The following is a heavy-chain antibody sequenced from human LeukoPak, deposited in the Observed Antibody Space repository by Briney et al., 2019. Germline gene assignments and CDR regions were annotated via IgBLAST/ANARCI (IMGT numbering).Heavy chain of an antibody. CDR1: GGSFSGYY. CDR2: INHSGST. D-gene: IGHD3-10*01. CDR3: ARGYGSGSYYHH. Sequence: SETLSLTCAVYGGSFSGYYWSWIRQPPGKGLEWIGEINHSGSTNYSPSLKSRVTISVDTSKNQSSLKLRSVTAADTAVYYCARGYGSGSYYHHWGQGNLVTVSS. V-gene: IGHV4-34*01. J-gene: IGHJ4*02.